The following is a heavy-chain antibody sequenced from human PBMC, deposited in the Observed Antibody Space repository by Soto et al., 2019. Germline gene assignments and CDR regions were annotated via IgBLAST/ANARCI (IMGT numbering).Heavy chain of an antibody. J-gene: IGHJ4*02. Sequence: EVQLVESGGGLVQPGGSLRLSCAASGFTFSSDWMHWVRQAAGKGLVWVSRINMDGSSTNYVDSVKGRFTISRDNAKNTLYLQMNSLRAEDTAVYYCARGPRGVYGNDYWGQGALVTVSS. CDR1: GFTFSSDW. CDR3: ARGPRGVYGNDY. V-gene: IGHV3-74*01. D-gene: IGHD2-8*02. CDR2: INMDGSST.